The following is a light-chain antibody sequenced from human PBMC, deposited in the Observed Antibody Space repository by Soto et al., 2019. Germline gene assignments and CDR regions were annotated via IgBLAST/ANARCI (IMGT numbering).Light chain of an antibody. V-gene: IGLV2-14*02. J-gene: IGLJ3*02. CDR3: QSYDNSLSAWV. Sequence: QSALTQPASVSGSPGQSLTISCTGTSSDIGSYNLVSWYQHHPGKAPKLLIYDNTNRPSGVPDRFSGSKSGTSASLAITGLQAEDEADYYCQSYDNSLSAWVFGGGTKVTVL. CDR1: SSDIGSYNL. CDR2: DNT.